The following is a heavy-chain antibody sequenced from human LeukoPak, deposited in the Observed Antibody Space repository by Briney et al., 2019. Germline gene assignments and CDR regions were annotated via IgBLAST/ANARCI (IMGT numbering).Heavy chain of an antibody. CDR3: AELGITMIGGV. D-gene: IGHD3-10*02. V-gene: IGHV3-30*02. CDR2: IRHDGSSK. CDR1: GFGFSTYG. Sequence: GGSLRLSCVASGFGFSTYGMHWVRQAPGKGLEWVAFIRHDGSSKYYADSVKGRFTISRDNAKNSLYLQMNSLRAEDTAVYYCAELGITMIGGVWGKGTTVTISS. J-gene: IGHJ6*04.